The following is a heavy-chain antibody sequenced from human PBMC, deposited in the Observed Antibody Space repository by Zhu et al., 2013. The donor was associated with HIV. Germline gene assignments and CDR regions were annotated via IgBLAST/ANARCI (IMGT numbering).Heavy chain of an antibody. V-gene: IGHV1-3*01. D-gene: IGHD6-13*01. J-gene: IGHJ5*02. CDR2: INAGNGNT. CDR3: AREGSGGSSWGIQGEYNWFDP. Sequence: QVQLVQSGAEVKKPGASVKVSCKASGYTFTSYAMHWVRQAPGQRLEWMGWINAGNGNTKYSQKFQGRVTITRDTSASTAYMELSSLRSEDTAVYYCAREGSGGSSWGIQGEYNWFDPWGQGTLGHRLL. CDR1: GYTFTSYA.